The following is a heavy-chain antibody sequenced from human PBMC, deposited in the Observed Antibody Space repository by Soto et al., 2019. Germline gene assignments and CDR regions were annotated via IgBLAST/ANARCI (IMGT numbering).Heavy chain of an antibody. D-gene: IGHD3-16*01. V-gene: IGHV3-66*01. Sequence: GGSLRLSCAASGFTVSTKYMSWVRQAPGKGLEWVSVIYSGGSTFYADSVRGRFTISRDNSKNTVNLQMNSLRAEDTAVYYCARDRWAAAYWGQGTLVTVSS. CDR3: ARDRWAAAY. CDR2: IYSGGST. CDR1: GFTVSTKY. J-gene: IGHJ4*02.